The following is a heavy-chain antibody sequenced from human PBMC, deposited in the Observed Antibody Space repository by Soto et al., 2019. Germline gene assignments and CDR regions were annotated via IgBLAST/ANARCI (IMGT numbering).Heavy chain of an antibody. CDR3: ARDPPATRHGMDV. CDR2: ISGSGDTK. Sequence: GGSLRLSCASSGFTFSACSMNWVRQAPGKGLEWVSFISGSGDTKYYADSVKGRFTISRDNSKNTLYLQMKSLRAEDTAVYYCARDPPATRHGMDVWGQGTTVTVSS. J-gene: IGHJ6*02. CDR1: GFTFSACS. V-gene: IGHV3-48*01.